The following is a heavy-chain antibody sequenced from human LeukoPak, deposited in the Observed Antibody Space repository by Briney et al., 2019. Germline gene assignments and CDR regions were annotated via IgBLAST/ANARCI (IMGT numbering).Heavy chain of an antibody. V-gene: IGHV4-39*01. CDR2: IYYSGST. CDR3: ASPGDSSSWPRFDY. J-gene: IGHJ4*02. CDR1: GGSISSSSYY. D-gene: IGHD6-13*01. Sequence: PSETLSLTCTVSGGSISSSSYYWGWIRQPPGKGLEWIGSIYYSGSTYYNPSLKSRVTISVDTSKNQFSLKLSSVTAADTAVYYCASPGDSSSWPRFDYWGQGTLVTVSS.